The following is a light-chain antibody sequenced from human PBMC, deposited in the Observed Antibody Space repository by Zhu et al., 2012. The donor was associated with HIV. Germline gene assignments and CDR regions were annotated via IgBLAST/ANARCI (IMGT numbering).Light chain of an antibody. J-gene: IGKJ3*01. Sequence: DIQLTQSPSFLSASVGDRVTITCRASQGISNHLAWYQQKPGKAPKLLIYDTSTLQSGVPSTFSGSGSGTEFTLTISSLQPEDFATYYCQQLNSYPLFTFGPGTKVDIK. V-gene: IGKV1-9*01. CDR2: DTS. CDR1: QGISNH. CDR3: QQLNSYPLFT.